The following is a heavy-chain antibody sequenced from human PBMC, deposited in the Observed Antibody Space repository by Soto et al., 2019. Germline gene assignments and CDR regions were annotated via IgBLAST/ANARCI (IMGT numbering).Heavy chain of an antibody. CDR3: ARVAFAHQSVDALDI. CDR2: INPSSGGT. CDR1: GYTFIDYY. D-gene: IGHD2-2*01. J-gene: IGHJ3*02. Sequence: QVQLVQSGAEVKKPGASVRVSCKASGYTFIDYYLHWVRQAPGQGLEWMGYINPSSGGTRFAQKFQDLVTMTRDTSITTVHMEVNRLRGDGTAVYYCARVAFAHQSVDALDIWGQGTMVTVSS. V-gene: IGHV1-2*04.